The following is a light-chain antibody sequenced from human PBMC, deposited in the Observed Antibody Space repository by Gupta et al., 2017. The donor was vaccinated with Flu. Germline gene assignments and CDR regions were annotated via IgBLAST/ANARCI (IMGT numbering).Light chain of an antibody. CDR3: MQGNGRPYA. CDR1: QSRVSKSGSTY. CDR2: DVS. J-gene: IGKJ4*01. Sequence: ATLGPAAASDRVTSQSRVSKSGSTYLHWYQQKPGQSPRVLIYDVSNRETGVPDRFSGSGSGTDFTLTISRVQAEDAGIYYCMQGNGRPYAFGEGTKLEIK. V-gene: IGKV2-30*01.